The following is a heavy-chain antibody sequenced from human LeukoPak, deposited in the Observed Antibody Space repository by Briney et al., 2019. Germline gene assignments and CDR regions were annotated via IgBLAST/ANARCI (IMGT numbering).Heavy chain of an antibody. CDR1: GFTFSDYY. V-gene: IGHV3-11*06. CDR3: ARDGDSSGWFYFDY. D-gene: IGHD6-19*01. J-gene: IGHJ4*02. CDR2: ISSSSSYT. Sequence: GGSLRLSCAASGFTFSDYYMSWIRQAPGKGLEWVSYISSSSSYTNYADSVKGRFTISRDNAKNSLYLQMNSLRAEDTAVYYCARDGDSSGWFYFDYWGQGTLVTVSS.